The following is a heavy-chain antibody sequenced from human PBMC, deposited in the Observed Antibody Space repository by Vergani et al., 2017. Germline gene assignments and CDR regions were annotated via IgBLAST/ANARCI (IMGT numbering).Heavy chain of an antibody. CDR3: ASGRPMLKLGSKCNAGSFDS. CDR2: ITAIGSA. Sequence: QVHLQQRGAGVLKPSETLSLTCGVIGGSLSGYFWSWIRQSPGRGLEWIGEITAIGSAKYSPSATSRVTISVDTSRGEFTLKVTSVSAADTGLYFCASGRPMLKLGSKCNAGSFDSWGQGTLVTVSS. CDR1: GGSLSGYF. V-gene: IGHV4-34*02. J-gene: IGHJ4*02. D-gene: IGHD3-10*01.